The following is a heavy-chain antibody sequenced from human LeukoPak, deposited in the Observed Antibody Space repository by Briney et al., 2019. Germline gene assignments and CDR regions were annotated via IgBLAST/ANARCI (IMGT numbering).Heavy chain of an antibody. D-gene: IGHD1-26*01. V-gene: IGHV3-23*01. CDR1: GFTFSSYA. J-gene: IGHJ4*02. CDR2: ISGSGGNT. CDR3: AKGLYSGSYSGPFDY. Sequence: GGSLRLSCAASGFTFSSYAMSWVRQAPGKGLEWVSAISGSGGNTYYADSVKGRFTISRDNSKSTLYLQMNSLRAEDTAVYYCAKGLYSGSYSGPFDYWGQGTLVTVSS.